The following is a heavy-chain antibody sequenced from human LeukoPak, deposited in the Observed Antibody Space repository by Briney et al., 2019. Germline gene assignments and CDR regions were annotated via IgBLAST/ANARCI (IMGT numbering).Heavy chain of an antibody. J-gene: IGHJ1*01. V-gene: IGHV3-30-3*01. Sequence: PGGSLRLSCAASGFTFSSYAMSWVRQAPGKGLEWVAVISYDGSSKYYADSVKGRFTISRDNSKNTLYLQMNSLRAEDTAVYYCAKDVTPFQWLVCFQHWGQGTLVTVSS. CDR2: ISYDGSSK. CDR3: AKDVTPFQWLVCFQH. CDR1: GFTFSSYA. D-gene: IGHD6-19*01.